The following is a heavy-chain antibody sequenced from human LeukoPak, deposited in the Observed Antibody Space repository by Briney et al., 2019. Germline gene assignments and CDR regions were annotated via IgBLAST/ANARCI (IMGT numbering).Heavy chain of an antibody. CDR1: GGSFSGYY. J-gene: IGHJ5*02. CDR2: IYYSGST. V-gene: IGHV4-59*01. CDR3: ARAFYGDYLTNWFDP. Sequence: SETLSLTCAVYGGSFSGYYWSWIRQPPGKGLEWIGYIYYSGSTNYNPSLKSRVTISVDTSKNQFSLKLSSVTAADTAVYYCARAFYGDYLTNWFDPWGQGTLVTVSS. D-gene: IGHD4-17*01.